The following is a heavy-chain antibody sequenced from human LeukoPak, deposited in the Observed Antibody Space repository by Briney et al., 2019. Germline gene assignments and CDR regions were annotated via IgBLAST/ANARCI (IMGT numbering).Heavy chain of an antibody. J-gene: IGHJ5*02. CDR1: GYSFTKYW. CDR2: IYPDDSDT. Sequence: GESLKISCKGSGYSFTKYWIGWVRQMPGKGLEWMGLIYPDDSDTRYSPSFQGQVTISADKSISTAYLQWSSLKASDTATYYCARHTNPQMYNWFDPWGQGTLVTVSS. D-gene: IGHD5-24*01. CDR3: ARHTNPQMYNWFDP. V-gene: IGHV5-51*01.